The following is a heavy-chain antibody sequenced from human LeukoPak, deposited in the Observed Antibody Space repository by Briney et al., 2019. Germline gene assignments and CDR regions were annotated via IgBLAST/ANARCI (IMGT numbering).Heavy chain of an antibody. D-gene: IGHD2-2*01. V-gene: IGHV3-23*01. CDR2: IIASGGTT. CDR3: AKEPREYCSSTRCTIWIDG. J-gene: IGHJ5*02. Sequence: PGGSVPHLYAASGFTFSIYVMSWVRQAPGKGLEWVSSIIASGGTTYYADSVKGRFTISTDNSKNTLYLQTGGLRAEDTAVYYCAKEPREYCSSTRCTIWIDGWGQGPVVRVCS. CDR1: GFTFSIYV.